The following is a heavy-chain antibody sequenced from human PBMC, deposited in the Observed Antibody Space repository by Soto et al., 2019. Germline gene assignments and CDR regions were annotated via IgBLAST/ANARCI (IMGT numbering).Heavy chain of an antibody. CDR2: INHSGST. CDR3: AGGRGVRGTYNWFDP. J-gene: IGHJ5*02. D-gene: IGHD3-10*01. V-gene: IGHV4-34*01. Sequence: SETLSLTCAVYGGSFSGYYWNWIRQPPGKGLEWIGEINHSGSTNYNPSLKSRVTISVDTSKNQFSLNLSSVTAADTTVYYCAGGRGVRGTYNWFDPWGQGTLVTVS. CDR1: GGSFSGYY.